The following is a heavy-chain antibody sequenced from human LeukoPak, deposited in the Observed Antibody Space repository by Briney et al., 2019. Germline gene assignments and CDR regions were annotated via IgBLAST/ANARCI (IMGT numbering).Heavy chain of an antibody. CDR2: ITFTSSTI. D-gene: IGHD4-17*01. V-gene: IGHV3-48*01. CDR1: GFTFSSYS. Sequence: GGSLRLSCAASGFTFSSYSMTWVRQAPGKGLEWVSYITFTSSTIHYADSVKGRFTISRDNAKSSLYLQMNSLRADDTAVYYCARDRLHYGEYEKTLDYWGQGTLVTVSS. CDR3: ARDRLHYGEYEKTLDY. J-gene: IGHJ4*02.